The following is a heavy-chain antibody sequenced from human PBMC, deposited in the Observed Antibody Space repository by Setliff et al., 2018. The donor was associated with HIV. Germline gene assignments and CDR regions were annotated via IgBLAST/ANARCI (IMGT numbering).Heavy chain of an antibody. D-gene: IGHD3-16*01. Sequence: VASVKVSCKVSGYTLSEISMHWLRQAPGKGLEWMGSFDAERGGTIYGQKFEDRVTMTEDTSTGTAYMQPSSLRSEDTAVYYCARVEAFGGVSYSYYYMDVWGKGTTVTVSS. CDR2: FDAERGGT. CDR1: GYTLSEIS. CDR3: ARVEAFGGVSYSYYYMDV. V-gene: IGHV1-24*01. J-gene: IGHJ6*03.